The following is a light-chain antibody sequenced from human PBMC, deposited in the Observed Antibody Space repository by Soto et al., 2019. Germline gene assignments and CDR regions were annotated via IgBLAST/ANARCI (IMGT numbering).Light chain of an antibody. CDR1: SSNIGAGYD. V-gene: IGLV1-40*01. J-gene: IGLJ2*01. CDR2: GNS. CDR3: QSYDSSLVV. Sequence: QPVLTQPPSVSGAPGQRVTISCTGSSSNIGAGYDVHWYQQLPGTAPKLLIYGNSNRPSGVPDRFSGSKSGTSASLAITGLQAEDEADYYCQSYDSSLVVFGGGTQLTVL.